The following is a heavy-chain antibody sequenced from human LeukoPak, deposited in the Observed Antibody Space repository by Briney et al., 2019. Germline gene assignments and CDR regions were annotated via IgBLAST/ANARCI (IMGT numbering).Heavy chain of an antibody. Sequence: PGASVKVSCKASGYTFTSYGISWVRQAPGQGLEWMGWISAYNGNTNYAQKLQGRVTMTTDTSTSTAYMELRSLRSDDTAVYYCARELAYYYDSSGYYYPLDYWGQGTLVTVPS. CDR1: GYTFTSYG. D-gene: IGHD3-22*01. J-gene: IGHJ4*02. V-gene: IGHV1-18*01. CDR2: ISAYNGNT. CDR3: ARELAYYYDSSGYYYPLDY.